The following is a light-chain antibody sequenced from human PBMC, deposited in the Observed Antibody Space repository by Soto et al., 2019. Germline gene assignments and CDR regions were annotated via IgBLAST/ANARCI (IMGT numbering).Light chain of an antibody. J-gene: IGLJ1*01. CDR2: EVS. Sequence: QSALTQPPSASGSPGQSVTISCTGTSSAVGSYNYVSWYPQNPGKAPKLIIYEVSKRPPGVPDRFSGSKSGNTASLSVSGLQAEDDGDYYCSSYAGSNIYVFGTGTQLTVL. CDR3: SSYAGSNIYV. CDR1: SSAVGSYNY. V-gene: IGLV2-8*01.